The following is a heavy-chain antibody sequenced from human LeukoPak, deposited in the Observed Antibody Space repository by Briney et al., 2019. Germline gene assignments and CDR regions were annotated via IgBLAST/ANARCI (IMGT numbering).Heavy chain of an antibody. CDR3: AREQGTGFDP. J-gene: IGHJ5*02. V-gene: IGHV4-59*01. Sequence: SETLSLTCTVSGGSINYYYWMWIRQPPGKGLEWIGYIYYSGGTHYNPSLKSRVTMLVDTSKNQFSLKLTAVTAADTAVYYCAREQGTGFDPWGQGTLVTVSS. CDR2: IYYSGGT. CDR1: GGSINYYY.